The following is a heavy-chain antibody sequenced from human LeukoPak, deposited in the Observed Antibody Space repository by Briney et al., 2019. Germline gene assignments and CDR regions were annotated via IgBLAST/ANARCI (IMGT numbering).Heavy chain of an antibody. Sequence: ASETLSLTCAVYGGSFSGYYWSWIRQPPGKGLEWIGEINHSGSTNYNPSLKSRVTISVDTSKNQFSLKLSSVTAADTAVYYCERDTYDAFDIWGQGTMVTVSS. D-gene: IGHD2-2*02. J-gene: IGHJ3*02. CDR1: GGSFSGYY. V-gene: IGHV4-34*01. CDR3: ERDTYDAFDI. CDR2: INHSGST.